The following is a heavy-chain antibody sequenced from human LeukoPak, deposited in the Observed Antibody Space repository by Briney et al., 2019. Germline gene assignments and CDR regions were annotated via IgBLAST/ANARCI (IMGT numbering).Heavy chain of an antibody. CDR3: ARALASSSGPYYYYYGMDV. D-gene: IGHD6-6*01. V-gene: IGHV3-13*01. CDR2: IGTAGNT. Sequence: GGSLRLSCAASGFTFSSYDMHWVRQATGTGLEWVSAIGTAGNTYYPGSVKGRFTISRKNAKNSLYLQMNSLRAGDTAVYYCARALASSSGPYYYYYGMDVWGQGTTVTVSS. CDR1: GFTFSSYD. J-gene: IGHJ6*02.